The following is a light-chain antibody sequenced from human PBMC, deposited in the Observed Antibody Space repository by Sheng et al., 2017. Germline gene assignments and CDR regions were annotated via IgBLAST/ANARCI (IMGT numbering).Light chain of an antibody. Sequence: SYELTQPPSVSVSLGQTATMTCSGDQLGEKFVCWYQQRPGQSPVVVMYQDNKRPSGISERFSGSNSGNTATLTISGTQSMDEADYYCQAWASSTGVFGGGTKLSVL. CDR1: QLGEKF. J-gene: IGLJ2*01. CDR3: QAWASSTGV. V-gene: IGLV3-1*01. CDR2: QDN.